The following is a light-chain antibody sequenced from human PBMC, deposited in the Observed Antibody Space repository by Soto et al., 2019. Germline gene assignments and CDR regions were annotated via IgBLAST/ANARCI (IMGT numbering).Light chain of an antibody. J-gene: IGKJ3*01. CDR3: QQSGTSPLLT. CDR2: DAS. CDR1: QSVSSSY. Sequence: EIVLTQSPGTLSLSPGERATLSCRASQSVSSSYLAWYQQKPGQAPRLLIYDASSRATGIPDRFSGSGSGTDFTLTISRPEPEDFAVYYCQQSGTSPLLTFGPGTKVDIK. V-gene: IGKV3-20*01.